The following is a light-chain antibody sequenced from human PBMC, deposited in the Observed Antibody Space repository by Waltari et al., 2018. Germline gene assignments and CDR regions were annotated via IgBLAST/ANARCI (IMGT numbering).Light chain of an antibody. CDR2: DVS. V-gene: IGLV2-14*03. Sequence: QSALTQPASVSGSPGQSITISCPVTSSDVGAYNYVSWYLQHPGTAPKLLIFDVSHRPSGVSNRFSGSKSGNTASLTISGLQAEDEADYYCSSYTTSSTVVFGGGTKLTVL. CDR3: SSYTTSSTVV. J-gene: IGLJ2*01. CDR1: SSDVGAYNY.